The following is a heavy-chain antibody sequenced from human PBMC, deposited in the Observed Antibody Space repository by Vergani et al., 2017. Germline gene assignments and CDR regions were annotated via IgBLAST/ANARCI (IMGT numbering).Heavy chain of an antibody. CDR3: AREKGGYYYDSSGYTHWYFDI. D-gene: IGHD3-22*01. Sequence: QVQLQQWGAGLLKPSETLSLTCAVYGGSFSGYYWSWIRQPPGKGLEWIGEINHSGSTNYNPSLKSRVTISVDTSKNQFSLKLSSVTAADTAVYYCAREKGGYYYDSSGYTHWYFDIWGRGTLVTVSS. CDR1: GGSFSGYY. CDR2: INHSGST. J-gene: IGHJ2*01. V-gene: IGHV4-34*01.